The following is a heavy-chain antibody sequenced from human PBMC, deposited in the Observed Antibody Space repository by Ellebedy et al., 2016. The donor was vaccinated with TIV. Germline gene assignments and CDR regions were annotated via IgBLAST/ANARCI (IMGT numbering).Heavy chain of an antibody. CDR3: VKVKSVSGFSFWFFDL. CDR1: GFNFDDYA. J-gene: IGHJ2*01. V-gene: IGHV3-9*01. Sequence: SLKISXAASGFNFDDYAMHWVRQAPGKDLEWVSGISWNSGSVNYADSVKGRFTISRDNVNDSLHLQMNSLRPEDTAFYYCVKVKSVSGFSFWFFDLWGRGTLVTVSS. D-gene: IGHD3-22*01. CDR2: ISWNSGSV.